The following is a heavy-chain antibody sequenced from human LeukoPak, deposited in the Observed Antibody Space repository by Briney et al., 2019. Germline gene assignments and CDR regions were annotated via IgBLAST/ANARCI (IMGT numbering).Heavy chain of an antibody. J-gene: IGHJ4*02. V-gene: IGHV4-59*08. CDR3: ARHSGSSPHYFDY. D-gene: IGHD1-26*01. Sequence: SETLSLTCTVSGGSISSYYWSWLRQPPGXXLEWIGFIYYSGSTHYKPSLKSRVTISVDTSKNQFSLRLSSVTAADTAVYYCARHSGSSPHYFDYWGQGTLVTVSS. CDR2: IYYSGST. CDR1: GGSISSYY.